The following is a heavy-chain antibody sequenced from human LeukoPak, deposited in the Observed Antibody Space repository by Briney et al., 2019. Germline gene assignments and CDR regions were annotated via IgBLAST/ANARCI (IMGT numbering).Heavy chain of an antibody. D-gene: IGHD5-18*01. Sequence: GGSLRLSCAASGFTFSNYDMHWVRQVTGKGLEWVAAIGPAGDAYYPGSVKGRFTIYRENDKNSLYLLMNSLRAGDTAVYYCARGRAAAITYYFDSWGQGTLVTVSS. CDR1: GFTFSNYD. V-gene: IGHV3-13*01. J-gene: IGHJ4*02. CDR3: ARGRAAAITYYFDS. CDR2: IGPAGDA.